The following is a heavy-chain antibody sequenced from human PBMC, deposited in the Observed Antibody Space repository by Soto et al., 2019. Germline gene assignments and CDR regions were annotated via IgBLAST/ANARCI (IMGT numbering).Heavy chain of an antibody. V-gene: IGHV4-4*07. CDR1: VGSISSYY. D-gene: IGHD2-21*02. CDR2: IYTSGST. CDR3: ARAPAYCGGDCHVHGMDV. J-gene: IGHJ6*02. Sequence: PSETLSLTCTVSVGSISSYYWSLIRQPAGKGLEWIGRIYTSGSTNYNPSLKIRVTMSVDTSKNQFSLKLSSATAADTAVYYCARAPAYCGGDCHVHGMDVWGQGTTVTV.